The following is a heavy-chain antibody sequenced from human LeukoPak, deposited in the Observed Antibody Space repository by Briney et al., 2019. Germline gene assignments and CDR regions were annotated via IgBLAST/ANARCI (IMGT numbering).Heavy chain of an antibody. J-gene: IGHJ4*02. Sequence: GSVKGFCKASWYNFTSNYLNWGGQAPGQGLEWMGMIYPRDGSTSYAQKFQGRVTVTRDTSTSTVHMELSGLRSEDTAVYYCARDQEGFDYWGQGTLVTVSS. CDR1: WYNFTSNY. V-gene: IGHV1-46*01. CDR2: IYPRDGST. CDR3: ARDQEGFDY.